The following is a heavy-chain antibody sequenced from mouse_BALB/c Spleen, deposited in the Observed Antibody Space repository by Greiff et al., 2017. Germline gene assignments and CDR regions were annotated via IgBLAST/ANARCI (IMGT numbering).Heavy chain of an antibody. CDR1: GYSITSDYA. J-gene: IGHJ3*01. D-gene: IGHD2-4*01. Sequence: VQLQESGPGLVKPSQSLSLTCTVTGYSITSDYAWNWIRQFPGNKLEWMGYISYSGSTSYNPSLKSRISITRDTSKNQFFLQLNSVTTEDTATYYCARSYDYDDASFAYWGQGTLVTVSA. CDR2: ISYSGST. V-gene: IGHV3-2*02. CDR3: ARSYDYDDASFAY.